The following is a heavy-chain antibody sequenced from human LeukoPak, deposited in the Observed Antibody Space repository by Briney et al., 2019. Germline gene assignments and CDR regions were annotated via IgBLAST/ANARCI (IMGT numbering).Heavy chain of an antibody. CDR1: EFTFADYG. D-gene: IGHD3-10*01. J-gene: IGHJ4*02. V-gene: IGHV3-9*01. CDR2: ISWDSGNV. Sequence: PGGSLRLSCAASEFTFADYGMHWVRQTPGKGLEWVAGISWDSGNVDYAASVKGRFSISRDNARNSLYLQMNSLRPEDTALYYCVRDARLRGVIVLYFFDYWGQGTLVTVSA. CDR3: VRDARLRGVIVLYFFDY.